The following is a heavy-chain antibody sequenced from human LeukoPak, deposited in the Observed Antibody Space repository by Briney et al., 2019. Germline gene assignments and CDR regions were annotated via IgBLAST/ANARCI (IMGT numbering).Heavy chain of an antibody. D-gene: IGHD6-13*01. Sequence: GGALRLSCAAPEFTFSNSAMSWGRQGPGKGLEWVSAIIVSGGITYYADSLKGRFTISRDNSQNTLYLQMKSMRAEDTAVYYCAKVIAAAGECFYWGQGTLVTVS. J-gene: IGHJ4*02. CDR3: AKVIAAAGECFY. CDR2: IIVSGGIT. V-gene: IGHV3-23*01. CDR1: EFTFSNSA.